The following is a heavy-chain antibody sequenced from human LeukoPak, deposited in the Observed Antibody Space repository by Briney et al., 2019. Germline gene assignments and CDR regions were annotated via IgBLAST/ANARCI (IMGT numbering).Heavy chain of an antibody. J-gene: IGHJ6*02. CDR2: ISWNSGSI. CDR1: GFTFDDYA. D-gene: IGHD1-26*01. Sequence: PGGSLRLSCAASGFTFDDYAMHWVRQAPGKGLEWVSGISWNSGSIGYADSVKGRFTISRDNAKNSLYLQMNSLRAEDTALYYCARFLLVDGMDVWGQGTTVTVSS. V-gene: IGHV3-9*01. CDR3: ARFLLVDGMDV.